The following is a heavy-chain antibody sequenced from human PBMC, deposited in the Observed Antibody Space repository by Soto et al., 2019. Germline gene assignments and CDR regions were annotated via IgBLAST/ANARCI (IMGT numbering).Heavy chain of an antibody. V-gene: IGHV3-23*01. J-gene: IGHJ4*02. CDR3: SRLNGYNYVTYYSDY. D-gene: IGHD5-18*01. Sequence: EVQLLESGGGLVQPGGSLRLSCAASGFPFDTFAMNWVRQAPGKGLEWVSSIRGSDGGESYADSVKGRFTIPRDNSKSTLYLQRTRLGAEDTALYYCSRLNGYNYVTYYSDYWGQGTLVTVSS. CDR1: GFPFDTFA. CDR2: IRGSDGGE.